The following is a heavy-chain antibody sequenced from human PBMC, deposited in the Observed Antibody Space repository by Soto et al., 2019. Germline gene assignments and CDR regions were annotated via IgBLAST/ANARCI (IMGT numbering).Heavy chain of an antibody. CDR2: IYHSGST. CDR3: ASKSAGPSGWYYFDY. D-gene: IGHD6-19*01. V-gene: IGHV4-4*02. CDR1: SGSISSSNW. Sequence: LETLSLTCAVSSGSISSSNWWSWVRQPPGKGLEWIGEIYHSGSTNYNPSLKSRVTISVDKSKNQFSLKLSSVTAADTAVYYCASKSAGPSGWYYFDYWGQGTLVTVSS. J-gene: IGHJ4*02.